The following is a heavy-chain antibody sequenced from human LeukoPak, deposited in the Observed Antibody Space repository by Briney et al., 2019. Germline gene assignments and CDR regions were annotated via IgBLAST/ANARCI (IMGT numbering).Heavy chain of an antibody. CDR1: GFTFSSYS. CDR3: AREGGYCSGASCYPY. Sequence: PGGSLRLSCAASGFTFSSYSMNWVRQAPGKGLEWVSYISTSSSTIYYADSVKGRFTISRDNAKNSLYLQMNSLRDEDTAVYYCAREGGYCSGASCYPYWGQGTLVTVSS. J-gene: IGHJ4*02. V-gene: IGHV3-48*02. CDR2: ISTSSSTI. D-gene: IGHD2-15*01.